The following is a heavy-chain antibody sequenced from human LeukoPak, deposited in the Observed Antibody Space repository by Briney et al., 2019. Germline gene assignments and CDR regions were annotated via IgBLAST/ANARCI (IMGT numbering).Heavy chain of an antibody. V-gene: IGHV5-51*01. CDR3: ARSLVEMATIEGFGY. CDR1: GYSFTSYW. J-gene: IGHJ4*02. CDR2: IYPGDSDT. Sequence: GESLKISCKGSGYSFTSYWIGWVRQTPGKGLEWMGIIYPGDSDTRYSPSFQGQVTISADKSISTAYLQWSSLKASDTAMYYCARSLVEMATIEGFGYWGQGTLVTVSS. D-gene: IGHD5-24*01.